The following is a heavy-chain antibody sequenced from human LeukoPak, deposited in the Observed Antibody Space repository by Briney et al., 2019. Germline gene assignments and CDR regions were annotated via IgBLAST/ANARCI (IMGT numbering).Heavy chain of an antibody. CDR1: GDSINSLDL. CDR2: MYLSGTT. J-gene: IGHJ4*02. V-gene: IGHV4-4*02. CDR3: AGLVGRYSSGLYYYYFDY. D-gene: IGHD3-22*01. Sequence: SGTLSLTCTVSGDSINSLDLRSWVRQPPGKGLEWIGEMYLSGTTHSNPSVKSRVTISIDKSKNQFFLNLSSVTAADTAVYYCAGLVGRYSSGLYYYYFDYWGQGTLVTVSS.